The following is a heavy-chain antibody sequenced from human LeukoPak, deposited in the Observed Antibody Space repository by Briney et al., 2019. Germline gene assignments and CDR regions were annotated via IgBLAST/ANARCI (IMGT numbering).Heavy chain of an antibody. CDR2: IYYSGST. CDR1: GGSISSYY. J-gene: IGHJ5*02. D-gene: IGHD6-13*01. Sequence: SSETLSLTCTVSGGSISSYYWSWIRQPPGKGLEWIGYIYYSGSTNYNPSLKSRVTISVDTSKNQFSLKLSSVTAADTAVYYCAREGIAAAGTSHWFDPWGQGTLVTVSS. CDR3: AREGIAAAGTSHWFDP. V-gene: IGHV4-59*01.